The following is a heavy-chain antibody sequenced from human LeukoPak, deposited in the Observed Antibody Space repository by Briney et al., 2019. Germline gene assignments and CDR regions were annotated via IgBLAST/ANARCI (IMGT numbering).Heavy chain of an antibody. CDR1: GFTFSSYS. CDR3: ARDRDYYDSSGCPDY. J-gene: IGHJ4*02. V-gene: IGHV3-21*01. CDR2: ISSSSSYR. D-gene: IGHD3-22*01. Sequence: GGSLRLSCAASGFTFSSYSMNWVRQAPGEGLEWVSSISSSSSYRYYADSVKGRFTISRDNAKNSLYLQMNSLRAEDTAVYYCARDRDYYDSSGCPDYWGQGTLVTVSS.